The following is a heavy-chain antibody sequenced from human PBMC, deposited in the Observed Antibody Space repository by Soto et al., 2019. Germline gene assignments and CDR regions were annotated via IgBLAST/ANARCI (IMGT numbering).Heavy chain of an antibody. CDR2: IYYSGST. V-gene: IGHV4-59*01. CDR1: GGSISSYY. Sequence: SSETLSLTCTVSGGSISSYYWSWIRQPPGKGLEWIGYIYYSGSTNYNPSLKSRVTISVDTSKNQFSLKLSSVTAADTAVYYCARDLGDFWSGGRSYNWFDSWGQVTLVTVSS. D-gene: IGHD3-3*01. J-gene: IGHJ5*01. CDR3: ARDLGDFWSGGRSYNWFDS.